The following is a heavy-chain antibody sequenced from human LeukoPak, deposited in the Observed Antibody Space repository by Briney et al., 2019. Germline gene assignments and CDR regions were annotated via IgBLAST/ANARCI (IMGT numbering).Heavy chain of an antibody. CDR1: GGSISSYY. CDR2: IYYSGST. V-gene: IGHV4-59*01. D-gene: IGHD6-19*01. J-gene: IGHJ3*02. Sequence: SETLSLTCTVPGGSISSYYWSWIRQPPGKGLEWIGYIYYSGSTNYNPSLKSRVTISVDTSKNQFSLKLKSVTAADTAVYYCARVIAVAGAFNAFDIWGQGTVVTVSS. CDR3: ARVIAVAGAFNAFDI.